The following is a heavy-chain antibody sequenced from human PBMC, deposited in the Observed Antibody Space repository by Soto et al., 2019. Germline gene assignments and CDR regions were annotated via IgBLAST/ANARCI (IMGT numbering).Heavy chain of an antibody. Sequence: EVQLVESGGGLVQPGGSLRLSCAASGFTFSSYWMSWVRQAPGKGLEWVANIKQDGSEKYYVDSVKGRFTISRDNAKNSLYLQMNSLRAEDTAVYYCARSGYSSGWYSRDSSFDYWGQGTLVTVSS. D-gene: IGHD6-19*01. J-gene: IGHJ4*02. CDR3: ARSGYSSGWYSRDSSFDY. V-gene: IGHV3-7*05. CDR1: GFTFSSYW. CDR2: IKQDGSEK.